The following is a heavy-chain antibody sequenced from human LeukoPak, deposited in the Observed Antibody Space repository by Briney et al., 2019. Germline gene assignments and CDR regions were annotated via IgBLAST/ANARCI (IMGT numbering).Heavy chain of an antibody. CDR1: GGTFSSFA. CDR3: ARGIPGMTTVTYFDY. J-gene: IGHJ4*02. CDR2: IIPIFGTA. D-gene: IGHD4-17*01. Sequence: SVKVSCKTSGGTFSSFAVSWVRQAPGQGLEWMGGIIPIFGTANYAQKFQGRVTITADESTSTAYMELSSLRSEDTAVYYCARGIPGMTTVTYFDYWGQGTLVTVSS. V-gene: IGHV1-69*13.